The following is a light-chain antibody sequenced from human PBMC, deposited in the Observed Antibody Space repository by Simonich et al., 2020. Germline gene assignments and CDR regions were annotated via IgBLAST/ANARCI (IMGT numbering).Light chain of an antibody. V-gene: IGLV3-21*03. CDR1: NIGSKS. J-gene: IGLJ3*02. CDR3: QVWDSSSDHWV. CDR2: DDS. Sequence: SYVLTQPPSVSVAPGKTARITCGGNNIGSKSVHWDPQKPGQAPVLVVYDDSDRPSGIPERFAGSNSGNTATLTISRVEAGDEADYYCQVWDSSSDHWVFGGGTKLTVL.